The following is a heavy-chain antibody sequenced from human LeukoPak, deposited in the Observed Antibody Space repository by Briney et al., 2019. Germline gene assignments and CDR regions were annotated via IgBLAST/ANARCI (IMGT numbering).Heavy chain of an antibody. V-gene: IGHV3-20*01. D-gene: IGHD3-16*02. J-gene: IGHJ4*02. Sequence: PGGSLRLSCAASGFTFDDYGMSWVRQAPGKGLEWVSGINWNGGSTGYADSVKGRFTISRDNAKNSLYLQMNSLRAEDTALYHWARVSAKGGDYVWGSYRYSALDYWGQGTLVTVSS. CDR3: ARVSAKGGDYVWGSYRYSALDY. CDR1: GFTFDDYG. CDR2: INWNGGST.